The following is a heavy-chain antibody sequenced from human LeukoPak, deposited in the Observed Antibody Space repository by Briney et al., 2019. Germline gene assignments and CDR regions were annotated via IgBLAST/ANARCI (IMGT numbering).Heavy chain of an antibody. CDR2: IYSGST. Sequence: SETLSLTCSVSGASITSSYWSWIRQAPGKGLEWIGNIYSGSTSYNPSFESRVTVSLDTSKNQFSLRLTSVTAADTALYYCARDGYGSGSYGWFDPWGQGTLVTVSS. CDR1: GASITSSY. CDR3: ARDGYGSGSYGWFDP. D-gene: IGHD3-10*01. J-gene: IGHJ5*02. V-gene: IGHV4-59*01.